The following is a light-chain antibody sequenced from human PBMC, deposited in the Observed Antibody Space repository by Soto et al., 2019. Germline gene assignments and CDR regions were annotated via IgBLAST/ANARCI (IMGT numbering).Light chain of an antibody. CDR1: SSDVGGYNF. J-gene: IGLJ3*02. CDR2: EVS. V-gene: IGLV2-14*01. Sequence: QSALTQPASVSGSPGQSITISCTGTSSDVGGYNFVSWYQQHPGKAPKLMIYEVSNRPSGVSNRFSGSKSGNTASLTISGLQAEDEAHYYCSSYTISNTLMFGGGTKLTVL. CDR3: SSYTISNTLM.